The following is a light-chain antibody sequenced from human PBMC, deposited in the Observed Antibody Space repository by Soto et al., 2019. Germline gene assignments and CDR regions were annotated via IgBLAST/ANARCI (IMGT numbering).Light chain of an antibody. CDR1: QSINTW. J-gene: IGKJ1*01. CDR3: QQYNTYPWT. CDR2: KAS. Sequence: DIQMTQSPSTLSASVGDRVTITCRASQSINTWLAWYQQKPGKAPKLLISKASGLERGVPSRFSGSGSGTEFTLIISSLQPDDLATYYCQQYNTYPWTFGQGTTVEVK. V-gene: IGKV1-5*03.